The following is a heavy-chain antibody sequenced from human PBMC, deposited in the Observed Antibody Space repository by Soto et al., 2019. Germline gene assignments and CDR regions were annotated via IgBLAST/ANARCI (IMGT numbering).Heavy chain of an antibody. J-gene: IGHJ5*02. CDR1: GDSINSGGSS. CDR3: DS. V-gene: IGHV4-30-2*01. CDR2: IYSGST. Sequence: SETLSLTCTVSGDSINSGGSSWSWIRQPPGQGLEWIGYIYSGSTYYSPSLKSRVTISIDASKNQVSLRLKSVTAADTAVYYFDSWGQGTPVTVSS.